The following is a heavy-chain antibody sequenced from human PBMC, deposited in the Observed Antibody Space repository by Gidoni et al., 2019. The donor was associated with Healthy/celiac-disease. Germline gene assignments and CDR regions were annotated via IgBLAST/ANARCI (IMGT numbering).Heavy chain of an antibody. CDR3: TRSNPPEPN. V-gene: IGHV3-73*01. CDR2: IRSKANSYAT. CDR1: GFTFSGSA. J-gene: IGHJ4*02. Sequence: EVQLVESGGGLVQPGGSLKLSCAASGFTFSGSAMHWVRQASGKGLEWVGRIRSKANSYATAYAASVKGRFTISRDDSKNTAYLQMNSLKTEDTAVYYCTRSNPPEPNWGQGTLVTVSS.